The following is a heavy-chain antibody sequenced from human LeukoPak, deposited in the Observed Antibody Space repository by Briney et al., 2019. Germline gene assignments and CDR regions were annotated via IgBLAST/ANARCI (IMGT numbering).Heavy chain of an antibody. CDR3: AKAFTTITARFDD. J-gene: IGHJ4*02. CDR1: GFTFSSYA. D-gene: IGHD6-6*01. CDR2: ISGSGGTT. V-gene: IGHV3-23*01. Sequence: PGGSLRLSCAASGFTFSSYAMNWVRQAPGKGLEWVSLISGSGGTTYYADSVKGRFTISRDTSKNTLYLQMNNLRAEDTAVYYCAKAFTTITARFDDWGQGTPVTVSS.